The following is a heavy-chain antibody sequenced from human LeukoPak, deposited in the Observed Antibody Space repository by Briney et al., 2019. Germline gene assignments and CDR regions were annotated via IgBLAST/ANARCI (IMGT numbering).Heavy chain of an antibody. CDR2: ISSSGSTI. Sequence: GGSLRLSCAASGFTFSSYEMNWVRQAPGKGLEGVSYISSSGSTIYYADSVKGRFTISRDNGKNSLYLQMNSLRAEDTAVYYCAELGITMIGGVWGKGTTVTISS. D-gene: IGHD3-10*02. CDR3: AELGITMIGGV. CDR1: GFTFSSYE. V-gene: IGHV3-48*03. J-gene: IGHJ6*04.